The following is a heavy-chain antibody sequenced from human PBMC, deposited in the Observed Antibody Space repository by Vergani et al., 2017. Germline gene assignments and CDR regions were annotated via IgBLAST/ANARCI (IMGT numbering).Heavy chain of an antibody. D-gene: IGHD1-1*01. V-gene: IGHV4-59*01. CDR1: GGSISSYY. CDR3: ARFSTPGYYYYGMDV. CDR2: IYYSGST. Sequence: QVQLQESGPGLVKPSETLSLTCTVSGGSISSYYWSWIRQPPGKGLEWIGYIYYSGSTNYNPSLKSRVTISVDTSKNQFSLKLSSVTAADTAVYYCARFSTPGYYYYGMDVWGQGTTVTVSS. J-gene: IGHJ6*02.